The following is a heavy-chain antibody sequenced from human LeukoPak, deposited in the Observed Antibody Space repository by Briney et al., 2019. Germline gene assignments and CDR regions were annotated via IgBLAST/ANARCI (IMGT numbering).Heavy chain of an antibody. D-gene: IGHD2-15*01. CDR2: TYYRSKWNT. CDR3: ARELHGSHLSMFDY. J-gene: IGHJ4*02. Sequence: SQTLSLTCAISGDSVSSDSVTWNWLRQSPSRGLEWLGRTYYRSKWNTDYAVSVKSRITVNGDTSKNQFSLQLNSVTPEDTAVYYCARELHGSHLSMFDYWGQGTLVTVSS. V-gene: IGHV6-1*01. CDR1: GDSVSSDSVT.